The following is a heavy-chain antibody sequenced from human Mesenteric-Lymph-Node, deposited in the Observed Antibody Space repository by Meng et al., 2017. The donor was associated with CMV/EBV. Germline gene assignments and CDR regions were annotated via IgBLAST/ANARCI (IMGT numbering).Heavy chain of an antibody. CDR3: ARERVVPPAISF. CDR2: IYYSGIT. Sequence: GSLRLSCNVSGGSINSSSFYWGWIRQPPGKGLEWIGAIYYSGITYYSPSLTSRVTISVDTSKNQYSLKLSSVTAADTAVYYCARERVVPPAISFWGQGTLVTVSS. CDR1: GGSINSSSFY. V-gene: IGHV4-39*07. D-gene: IGHD2-2*01. J-gene: IGHJ1*01.